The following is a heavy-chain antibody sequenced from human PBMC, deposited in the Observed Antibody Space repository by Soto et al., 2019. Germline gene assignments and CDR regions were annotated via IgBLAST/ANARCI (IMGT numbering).Heavy chain of an antibody. D-gene: IGHD3-3*01. V-gene: IGHV5-51*01. J-gene: IGHJ4*02. CDR1: GYSFTSYW. CDR3: AGLNQGLGPRSYYDFWSGYFVY. CDR2: IYPGDSDT. Sequence: GESLKISCKGSGYSFTSYWIGWVRQMPGKGLEWMGIIYPGDSDTRYSPSFQGQVTISADKSISTASLQWSSLKASDTASYYCAGLNQGLGPRSYYDFWSGYFVYWGQGTLVTVSS.